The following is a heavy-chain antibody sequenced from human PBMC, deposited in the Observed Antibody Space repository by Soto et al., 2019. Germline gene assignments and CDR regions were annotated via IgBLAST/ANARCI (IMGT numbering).Heavy chain of an antibody. V-gene: IGHV3-15*05. CDR1: GFTFIKAW. CDR3: TTPNISDYY. Sequence: PGWSLRLSCASSGFTFIKAWMSWVRQAPGKGLEWVGRIKAKSDGGTTDYAAPLKGRFTISRDDSKNTLYLQMSSLKIEDTAVYFCTTPNISDYYWGQGALVTVSS. CDR2: IKAKSDGGTT. J-gene: IGHJ4*02. D-gene: IGHD3-22*01.